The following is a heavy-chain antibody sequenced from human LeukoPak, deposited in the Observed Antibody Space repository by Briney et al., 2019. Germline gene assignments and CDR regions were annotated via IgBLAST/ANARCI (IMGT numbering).Heavy chain of an antibody. CDR1: GGAFGGYA. CDR3: ARDLADIVVVVAAPYYYYGMDV. V-gene: IGHV1-46*01. D-gene: IGHD2-15*01. Sequence: ASVMVSCKASGGAFGGYAVSWVRQAAGQGFEGMGIINPRGGSTSYAQKFQGRVTMTRDASTSTVYMELSSLRSEDTAVYYCARDLADIVVVVAAPYYYYGMDVWGKGTTVTVSS. CDR2: INPRGGST. J-gene: IGHJ6*04.